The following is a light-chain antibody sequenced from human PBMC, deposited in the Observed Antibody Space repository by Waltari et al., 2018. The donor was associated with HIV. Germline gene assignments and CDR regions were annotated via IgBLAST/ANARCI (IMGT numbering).Light chain of an antibody. J-gene: IGLJ3*02. V-gene: IGLV3-25*03. Sequence: SYELTQTPSVSVSPGQTARLTCSGDGLSKHYTYWYQQRPGQAPVLVIYKDSERPSGIPERYSGSSSGTTVTLTISGVQAEDEADYYCQSADASDTFLWVFGGGTKVTVL. CDR3: QSADASDTFLWV. CDR1: GLSKHY. CDR2: KDS.